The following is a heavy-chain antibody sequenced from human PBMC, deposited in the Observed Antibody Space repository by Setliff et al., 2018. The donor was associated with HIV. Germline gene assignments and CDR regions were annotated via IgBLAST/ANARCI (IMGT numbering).Heavy chain of an antibody. J-gene: IGHJ5*02. V-gene: IGHV4-39*01. CDR1: GGSISSSGYY. D-gene: IGHD3-22*01. CDR3: ARHAGSRGYYHRTFDP. CDR2: IFYSGST. Sequence: PSETLSLTCTVSGGSISSSGYYWGWIRQPPGQGLEWIGSIFYSGSTYYNPSLKSRVTRSIDTSKSLFSLKLGSVTAAATAVYYCARHAGSRGYYHRTFDPWGQGSLVTVSS.